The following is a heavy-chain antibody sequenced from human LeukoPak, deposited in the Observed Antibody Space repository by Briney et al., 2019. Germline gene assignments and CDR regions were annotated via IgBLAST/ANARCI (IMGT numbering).Heavy chain of an antibody. CDR2: IYHSGST. J-gene: IGHJ4*02. V-gene: IGHV4-30-2*05. Sequence: SETLSLTCAVSGGSISSGGYSWSWIRQPPGKGLEWIGYIYHSGSTYYNPSLKSRVTISIDTSKNQFSLELSSVIAADTAVYYCASYFVGNGGRGYWGQGALVTVSS. D-gene: IGHD3-10*02. CDR1: GGSISSGGYS. CDR3: ASYFVGNGGRGY.